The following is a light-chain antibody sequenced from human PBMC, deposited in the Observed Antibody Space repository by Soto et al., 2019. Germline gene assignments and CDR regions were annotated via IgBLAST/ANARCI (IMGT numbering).Light chain of an antibody. Sequence: DIQMTQSPSSVSASVGDRVTITCRASQGIGSWLAWYQQKPGKAPKLLISAASSLQSGVPSRFSGSGSGTEFTLTISSLQPDDFATYYCQQYNSYSTFGQGTKVDIK. CDR1: QGIGSW. CDR2: AAS. CDR3: QQYNSYST. J-gene: IGKJ1*01. V-gene: IGKV1D-16*01.